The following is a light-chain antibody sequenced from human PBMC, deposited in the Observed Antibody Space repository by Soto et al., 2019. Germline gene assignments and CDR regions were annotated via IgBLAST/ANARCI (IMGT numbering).Light chain of an antibody. J-gene: IGLJ3*02. CDR1: RSDIGSYND. Sequence: QSALTQVASVSGSPGQSITVSCFGTRSDIGSYNDVSWYQQYPGKAPKLMIFEVTKRPSGVPDRFSGSKSGTSASLAINGLQAEDEAHYYCQSYDNSLSGSWVFGGGTQLTVL. CDR3: QSYDNSLSGSWV. CDR2: EVT. V-gene: IGLV2-14*02.